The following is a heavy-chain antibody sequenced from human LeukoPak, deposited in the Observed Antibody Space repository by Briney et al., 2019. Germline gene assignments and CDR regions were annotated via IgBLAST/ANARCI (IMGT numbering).Heavy chain of an antibody. J-gene: IGHJ4*02. V-gene: IGHV4-30-2*01. CDR2: IYHSGST. Sequence: SETLSLTCAVSGGSISSGGYSWSWIRQPPGKGLEWIGYIYHSGSTYYNPSLKSRVTISVDTSKNQFSLILSSVTAADTAVYYCARRSTTNSFDYWGQGTLVTVSS. D-gene: IGHD4-17*01. CDR1: GGSISSGGYS. CDR3: ARRSTTNSFDY.